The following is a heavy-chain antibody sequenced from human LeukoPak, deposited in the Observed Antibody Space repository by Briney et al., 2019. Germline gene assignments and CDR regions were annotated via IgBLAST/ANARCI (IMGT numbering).Heavy chain of an antibody. Sequence: SETLSLTCTVSGYSISSGYYWGWIRQPPGKGLEWIGSIYHGGSTYYNPSLKSRVTISVDTSKNQFSLKLSSVTAADTAVYYCASGPGYSSSWVDAFDIWGQGTMVTVSS. CDR1: GYSISSGYY. D-gene: IGHD6-13*01. CDR3: ASGPGYSSSWVDAFDI. V-gene: IGHV4-38-2*02. CDR2: IYHGGST. J-gene: IGHJ3*02.